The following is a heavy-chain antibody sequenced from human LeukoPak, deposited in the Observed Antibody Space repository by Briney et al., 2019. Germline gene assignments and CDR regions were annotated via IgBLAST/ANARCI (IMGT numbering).Heavy chain of an antibody. CDR1: GFTVSSNY. Sequence: GGSLRLSCAASGFTVSSNYMSWVRQAPGKGLEWVSVIYSGGITDYADSVKDRFTISRDSSKNTLYLQMNNLRAEDTAVYYCARVSQWLPDYWGQGSLVTVSS. D-gene: IGHD6-19*01. CDR2: IYSGGIT. V-gene: IGHV3-66*01. J-gene: IGHJ4*02. CDR3: ARVSQWLPDY.